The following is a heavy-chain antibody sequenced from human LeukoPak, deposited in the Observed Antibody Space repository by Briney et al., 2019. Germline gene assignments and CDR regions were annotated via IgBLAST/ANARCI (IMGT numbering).Heavy chain of an antibody. CDR3: ASAARAARLDYLAS. Sequence: PGGSLRLSCAASGCTFSTYWMSGVRQAPGKGLEWVANIKQDGSEKHHVDSVKGPFTISRDNARTSLYLQMNSLRAEDTAVYYCASAARAARLDYLASWGQGTVVTVSS. CDR2: IKQDGSEK. CDR1: GCTFSTYW. V-gene: IGHV3-7*01. J-gene: IGHJ4*02. D-gene: IGHD6-6*01.